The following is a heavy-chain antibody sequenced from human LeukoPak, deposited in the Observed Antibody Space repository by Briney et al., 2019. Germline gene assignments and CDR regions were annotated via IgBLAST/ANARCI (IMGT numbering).Heavy chain of an antibody. Sequence: GGSLRLSCAASGFTFSSYGMHWVRQAPGKGLEWVSAISGSGGSTYYADSVKGRFTISRDNSKNTLYLQMNSLRAEDTAVYYCARMNYVSSGWGAPFDYWGQGTLVTVSS. CDR2: ISGSGGST. D-gene: IGHD1-7*01. CDR3: ARMNYVSSGWGAPFDY. V-gene: IGHV3-23*01. CDR1: GFTFSSYG. J-gene: IGHJ4*02.